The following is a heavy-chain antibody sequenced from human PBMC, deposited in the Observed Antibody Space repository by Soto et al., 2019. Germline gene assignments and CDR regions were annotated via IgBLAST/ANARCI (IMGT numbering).Heavy chain of an antibody. CDR3: ARGRGYSGDDHYYYFDMDV. J-gene: IGHJ6*02. D-gene: IGHD5-12*01. CDR2: SIPIFGTA. CDR1: GGTFNNYP. V-gene: IGHV1-69*01. Sequence: QVQLVQSGAEVKKPGSSVKVSCKASGGTFNNYPIPWVRQAPGEGLECMGGSIPIFGTANYAQKFQGRVTISVDESTSTAYMELSSLRSEDTAVYYCARGRGYSGDDHYYYFDMDVWGQGTTVTVSS.